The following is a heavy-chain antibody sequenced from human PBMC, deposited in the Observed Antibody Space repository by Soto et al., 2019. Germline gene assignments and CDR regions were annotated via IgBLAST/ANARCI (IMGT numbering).Heavy chain of an antibody. CDR1: GYTFTSYD. CDR3: ARGENDILTGLYYYYGMDF. J-gene: IGHJ6*02. D-gene: IGHD3-9*01. CDR2: MNPNSGNT. V-gene: IGHV1-8*01. Sequence: QVQLVQSGAEVKKPGASVKVSCKASGYTFTSYDINWVRQATGQGLEWMGWMNPNSGNTGYAQKFQGRVTMTRNTSISTAYMELSSLRSEDTAVYYCARGENDILTGLYYYYGMDFWGQGTTVTVSS.